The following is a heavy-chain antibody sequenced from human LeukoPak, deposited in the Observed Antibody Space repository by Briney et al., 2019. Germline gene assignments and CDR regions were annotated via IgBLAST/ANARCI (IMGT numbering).Heavy chain of an antibody. V-gene: IGHV4-38-2*01. CDR1: GYSISSGYY. CDR2: IYHSGST. D-gene: IGHD3-22*01. J-gene: IGHJ4*02. Sequence: SETLSLTCAVSGYSISSGYYWGWIRQPPGKGLEWIGSIYHSGSTYYNPSLKSRVTISVDTSKNQFSLKLSSVTAADTAVYYCARVEYYYDSSGYYSFDYFDYWGQGTLVTVSS. CDR3: ARVEYYYDSSGYYSFDYFDY.